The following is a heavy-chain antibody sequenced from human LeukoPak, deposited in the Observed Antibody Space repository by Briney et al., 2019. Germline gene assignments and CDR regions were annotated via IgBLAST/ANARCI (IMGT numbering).Heavy chain of an antibody. Sequence: GASVEVSFRASGSIFTGYYLDWVRQAPGQGLEWMGIINPSGGSTSYAQKFQGRVTMTRDTSTSTVYMELSSLRSEDTAVYYCARDLDDYGDYRGQGTLVTVSS. J-gene: IGHJ4*02. CDR3: ARDLDDYGDY. CDR2: INPSGGST. CDR1: GSIFTGYY. D-gene: IGHD3-3*01. V-gene: IGHV1-46*01.